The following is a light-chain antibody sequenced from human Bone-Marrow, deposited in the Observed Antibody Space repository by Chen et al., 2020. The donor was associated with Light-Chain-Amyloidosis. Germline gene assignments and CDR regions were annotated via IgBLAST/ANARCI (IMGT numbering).Light chain of an antibody. CDR2: RDT. CDR1: ELTTKY. V-gene: IGLV3-25*03. J-gene: IGLJ2*01. Sequence: SYELTQPPSVSVSPGQSARITCPGDELTTKYAYWYQQKPGQAPVLVIHRDTERPSGVSERFSGSSSGTTATLTISGVQAEDEADYHCQSADSSGTYEVIFGGGTKLTVL. CDR3: QSADSSGTYEVI.